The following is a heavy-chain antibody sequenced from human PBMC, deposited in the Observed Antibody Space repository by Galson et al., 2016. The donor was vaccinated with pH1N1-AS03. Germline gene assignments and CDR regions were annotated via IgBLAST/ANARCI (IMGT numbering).Heavy chain of an antibody. CDR3: ARDGPPQGISVAGSFDF. D-gene: IGHD6-19*01. J-gene: IGHJ4*02. CDR2: ISTTSSSI. Sequence: SLRLSCAASGFPFSGYSMNWVRQAPGKGLEWVSFISTTSSSIYYADPVKGRFTISRDNAKNSLFLQMNSLRDEDTAVYYCARDGPPQGISVAGSFDFWGQGTLVTVSS. V-gene: IGHV3-21*01. CDR1: GFPFSGYS.